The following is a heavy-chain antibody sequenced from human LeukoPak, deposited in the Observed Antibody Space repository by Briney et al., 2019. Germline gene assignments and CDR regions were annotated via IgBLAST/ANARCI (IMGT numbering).Heavy chain of an antibody. CDR3: ARGVRAGTTGY. Sequence: ASVKVSCKASGYTFTSYYMHWVRQAPGQGLEWMGIINPSGGSTSYAQKFQGRVTMTRDMSTSTVYMELSSLRSEDTAVYCCARGVRAGTTGYWGQGTLVTVSS. V-gene: IGHV1-46*01. CDR2: INPSGGST. J-gene: IGHJ4*02. CDR1: GYTFTSYY. D-gene: IGHD1-7*01.